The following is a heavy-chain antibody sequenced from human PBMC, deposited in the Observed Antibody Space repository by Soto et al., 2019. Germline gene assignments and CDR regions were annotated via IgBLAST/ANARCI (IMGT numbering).Heavy chain of an antibody. CDR3: AKGIRSSTSCKNYYYYGMDV. Sequence: GRSLRLSCAASGFTFDDYAMHWVRQAPGKXLEWVSLISWDGGSTYYADSVKGRFTISRDNSNNSLYLQMNRLRAEDTALYYCAKGIRSSTSCKNYYYYGMDVWGQGTTVTVSS. CDR2: ISWDGGST. D-gene: IGHD2-2*01. CDR1: GFTFDDYA. J-gene: IGHJ6*02. V-gene: IGHV3-43D*04.